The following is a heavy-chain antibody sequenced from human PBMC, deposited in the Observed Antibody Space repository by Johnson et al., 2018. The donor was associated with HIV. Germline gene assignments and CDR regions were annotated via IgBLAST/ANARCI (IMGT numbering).Heavy chain of an antibody. D-gene: IGHD3-22*01. CDR3: ARDSYDSSGYPLSIFRI. CDR2: IYSGGGT. J-gene: IGHJ3*02. CDR1: GFTVTTNY. V-gene: IGHV3-66*01. Sequence: MQLVESGGGLVQPGGSLRLSCAASGFTVTTNYISWVRQAPGKGLEWVSAIYSGGGTYYTDSVKGRFTISRDNSKNTVYLQLNNLRAEETAVYFCARDSYDSSGYPLSIFRIWGQGTLVTVSS.